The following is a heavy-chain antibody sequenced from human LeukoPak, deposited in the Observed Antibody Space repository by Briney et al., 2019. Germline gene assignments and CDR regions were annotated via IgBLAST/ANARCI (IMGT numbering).Heavy chain of an antibody. CDR1: GFTFSSYG. V-gene: IGHV3-33*06. CDR2: IWYDGSNK. D-gene: IGHD3-22*01. Sequence: GGSLRLSCAASGFTFSSYGMHWVRQAPGKGLEWVAVIWYDGSNKYYADSVKGRFTISRDNSKNTLYLQTNSPRAEDTAVYYCAKDLDSSGYYYFDYWGQGTLVTVSS. CDR3: AKDLDSSGYYYFDY. J-gene: IGHJ4*02.